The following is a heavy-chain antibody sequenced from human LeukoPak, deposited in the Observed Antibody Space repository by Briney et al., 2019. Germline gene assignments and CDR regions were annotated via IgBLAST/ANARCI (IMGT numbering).Heavy chain of an antibody. CDR3: ARLGAVAIDY. J-gene: IGHJ4*02. CDR1: GFTFSSYE. V-gene: IGHV3-48*03. Sequence: PGGSLRLSCAASGFTFSSYEMNWVRQAPGKGLEWVSYISSSGSTIYYADSVKGRFTISRDNAKNSLYLQMNSLRAEDTAVYYCARLGAVAIDYWGQGILVTVSS. D-gene: IGHD6-19*01. CDR2: ISSSGSTI.